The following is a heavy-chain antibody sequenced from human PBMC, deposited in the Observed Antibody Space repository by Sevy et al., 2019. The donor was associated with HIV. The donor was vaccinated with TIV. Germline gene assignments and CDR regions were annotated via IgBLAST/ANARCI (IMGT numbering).Heavy chain of an antibody. CDR2: ISYDGSNK. Sequence: GGSLRLSCAASGFTFSSYAMHWVRQAPGKGLEWVAVISYDGSNKYYADSVKGRFTISRDNSKNTLYLQMNSLRAEDTAVYYCARGPYSMVRGVIPKYDFDYWGQGTLVTVSS. D-gene: IGHD3-10*01. CDR3: ARGPYSMVRGVIPKYDFDY. J-gene: IGHJ4*02. CDR1: GFTFSSYA. V-gene: IGHV3-30-3*01.